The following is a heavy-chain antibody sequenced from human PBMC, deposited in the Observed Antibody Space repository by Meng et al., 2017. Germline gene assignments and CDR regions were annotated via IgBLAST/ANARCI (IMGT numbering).Heavy chain of an antibody. J-gene: IGHJ4*02. CDR3: ASVVRGVINFDY. V-gene: IGHV4-31*03. CDR2: IYYSGST. Sequence: HVQSQHSGPGLVKPSQTLALPCTVCWCSISSGGYYWSWIRQHPGKGLEWIGYIYYSGSTYYNPSLKSRVTISVDTSKNQFSLKLSSVTAADTAVYYCASVVRGVINFDYWGQGTLVTVSS. CDR1: WCSISSGGYY. D-gene: IGHD3-10*02.